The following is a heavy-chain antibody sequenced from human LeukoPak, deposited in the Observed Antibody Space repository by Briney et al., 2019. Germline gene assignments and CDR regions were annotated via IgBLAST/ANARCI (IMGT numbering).Heavy chain of an antibody. CDR1: GYTFTGYY. CDR3: ARYENYYGSGSYSDAFDI. D-gene: IGHD3-10*01. CDR2: INPSSGGT. Sequence: ASVKVSCKASGYTFTGYYMHWVRQAPGQGLEWMGWINPSSGGTNYAQKFQGRVTMTRDTSISTDYMELSRLRSDDTAVYYCARYENYYGSGSYSDAFDIWGQGTMVTVSS. J-gene: IGHJ3*02. V-gene: IGHV1-2*02.